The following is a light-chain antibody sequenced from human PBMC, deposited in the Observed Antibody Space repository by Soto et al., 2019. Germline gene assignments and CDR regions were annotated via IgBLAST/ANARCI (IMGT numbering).Light chain of an antibody. CDR3: TSYTRISTYV. Sequence: QSVLTQPASVSGSPGQSITISCTGTSSDVGGYDFVSWYQLHPDKAPKLIIYEVSNRPSGVSHRFSGSKSGNTASLTISGLQAEDKADYYCTSYTRISTYVFGTGTKVTVL. J-gene: IGLJ1*01. V-gene: IGLV2-14*01. CDR1: SSDVGGYDF. CDR2: EVS.